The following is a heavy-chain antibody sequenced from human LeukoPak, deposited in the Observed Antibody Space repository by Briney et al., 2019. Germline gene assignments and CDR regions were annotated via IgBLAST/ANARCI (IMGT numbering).Heavy chain of an antibody. CDR1: GFTFDDYA. CDR3: ARTYYDILTGYNPYFDY. Sequence: GGSLRLSCAASGFTFDDYAMHWVRQAPGKGLEWVSGISWNSGSIGYADSVKGRFTISRDDAKNFLYLQMNSLRAEDTAVYYCARTYYDILTGYNPYFDYWGQGILVTVSS. CDR2: ISWNSGSI. V-gene: IGHV3-9*01. J-gene: IGHJ4*02. D-gene: IGHD3-9*01.